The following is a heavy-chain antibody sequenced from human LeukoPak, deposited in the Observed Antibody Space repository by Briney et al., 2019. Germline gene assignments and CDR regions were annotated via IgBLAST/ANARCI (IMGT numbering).Heavy chain of an antibody. CDR2: ISYDGSTK. CDR3: AGHLGAWRYFAY. CDR1: GFTFSNYA. D-gene: IGHD1-26*01. V-gene: IGHV3-30-3*01. Sequence: GGSLRLSCVASGFTFSNYAIHWVRQAPGKGLEWVAVISYDGSTKYTDSVKGRFTISRDNSKSTLYLQMNILRAEDTAVYYCAGHLGAWRYFAYWGQGTLVTVSS. J-gene: IGHJ4*02.